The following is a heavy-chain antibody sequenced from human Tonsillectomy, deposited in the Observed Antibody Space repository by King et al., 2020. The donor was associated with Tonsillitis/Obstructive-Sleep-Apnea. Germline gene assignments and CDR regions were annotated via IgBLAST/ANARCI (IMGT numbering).Heavy chain of an antibody. J-gene: IGHJ4*02. D-gene: IGHD6-19*01. CDR1: GYIFTGFY. CDR3: AALSVAATG. CDR2: INPNSGAT. V-gene: IGHV1-2*06. Sequence: HVQLVESGAEVKKPGASVKVSCKASGYIFTGFYIHWVRQAPGQGLEWMGRINPNSGATNYAQKFQGRVTMTRDTSISTVYMELSRLGSDDTAVYYCAALSVAATGWGQGTLVTVSS.